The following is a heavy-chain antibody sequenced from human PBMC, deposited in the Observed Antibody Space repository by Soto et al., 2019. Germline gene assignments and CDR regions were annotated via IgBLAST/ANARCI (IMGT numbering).Heavy chain of an antibody. CDR1: GFTLSMSA. Sequence: EVQLMESGGGLVQPGGSLRLSCASSGFTLSMSAVNWVRQAPGKGLEWVSYISDSGDRTYYADSVKGRFTISRDRSKKTGCLQKGSPRAAGTAVYYCAKGWGQTVKAGDAFGIGGQGTKVTVPS. CDR2: ISDSGDRT. D-gene: IGHD3-10*01. J-gene: IGHJ3*02. V-gene: IGHV3-23*01. CDR3: AKGWGQTVKAGDAFGI.